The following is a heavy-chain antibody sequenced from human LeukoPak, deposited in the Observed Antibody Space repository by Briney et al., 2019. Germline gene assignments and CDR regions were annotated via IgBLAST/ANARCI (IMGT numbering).Heavy chain of an antibody. CDR3: ARERYYDYFDY. V-gene: IGHV3-23*01. CDR2: ISNSGGIS. J-gene: IGHJ4*02. D-gene: IGHD3-10*01. CDR1: GLTFSRYA. Sequence: QTGGSLRLSCAVSGLTFSRYAINWVRQPPGKGLEWVSIISNSGGISVYADSVKGRFTISRDNAKNSLYLQMNSLRAEDTAVYYCARERYYDYFDYWGQGTLVTVSS.